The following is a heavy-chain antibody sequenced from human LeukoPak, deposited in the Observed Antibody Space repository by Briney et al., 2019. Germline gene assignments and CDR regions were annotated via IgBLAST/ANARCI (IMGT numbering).Heavy chain of an antibody. D-gene: IGHD3-9*01. CDR3: ARDFPGNFDWLTAGDY. J-gene: IGHJ4*02. CDR2: ISAYKGNT. Sequence: ASVNVSCKASGGTFSSYAISRVRQAPGQGLECLGWISAYKGNTNDAQKLQGGVTMTTDASTSTAYMELGSLRSDDTAVYYCARDFPGNFDWLTAGDYWGQGTLVTVSP. V-gene: IGHV1-18*01. CDR1: GGTFSSYA.